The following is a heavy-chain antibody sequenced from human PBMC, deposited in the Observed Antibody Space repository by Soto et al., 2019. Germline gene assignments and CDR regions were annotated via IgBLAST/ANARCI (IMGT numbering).Heavy chain of an antibody. CDR2: ISYDGSNK. J-gene: IGHJ4*02. V-gene: IGHV3-30-3*01. CDR1: GFTFSSYA. Sequence: GGSLRLSCAASGFTFSSYAMHWVRQAPGKGLEWVAVISYDGSNKYYADSVKGRFTISRDNSKNTLYLQMNSLRAEDTAVYYCARDRSVVGATTIPRIPFDYWGQGTMVTVYS. CDR3: ARDRSVVGATTIPRIPFDY. D-gene: IGHD1-26*01.